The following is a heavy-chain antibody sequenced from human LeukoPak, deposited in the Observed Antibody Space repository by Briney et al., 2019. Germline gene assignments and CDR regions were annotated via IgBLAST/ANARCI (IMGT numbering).Heavy chain of an antibody. Sequence: SQILSFTCAVSGGSLNFGGYSWSWIRQPPGKGVECIGYIYNSGITYYNPSLKSRVTISVDRSKNQFSLQLSSVTAADTAVYYCARGSGPYLISGSPATAVDVWGQGSKVTLS. CDR2: IYNSGIT. CDR1: GGSLNFGGYS. CDR3: ARGSGPYLISGSPATAVDV. D-gene: IGHD3-10*01. V-gene: IGHV4-30-2*01. J-gene: IGHJ6*02.